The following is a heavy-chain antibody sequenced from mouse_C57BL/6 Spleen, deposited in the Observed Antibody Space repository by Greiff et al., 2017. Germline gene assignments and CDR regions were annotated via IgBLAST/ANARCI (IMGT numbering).Heavy chain of an antibody. CDR1: GYTFTDYE. CDR2: IDPETGGT. CDR3: TRLTGMYSMDY. V-gene: IGHV1-15*01. J-gene: IGHJ4*01. Sequence: QVQLQQSGAELVRPGASVTLSCKASGYTFTDYEMHWVKQTPVRGLEWIGAIDPETGGTAYNQKFKGKAILTADKSSSTAYMQLRSLTSGDSAVYFCTRLTGMYSMDYRGQGTSVTVSS. D-gene: IGHD4-1*01.